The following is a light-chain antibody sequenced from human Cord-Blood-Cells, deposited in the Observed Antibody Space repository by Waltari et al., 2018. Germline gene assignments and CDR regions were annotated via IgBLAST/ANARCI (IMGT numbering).Light chain of an antibody. CDR1: QGISNY. V-gene: IGKV1-27*01. J-gene: IGKJ3*01. Sequence: DIQMTQSPSSLSASVGDRVTITCRARQGISNYLAWYQQKPGKVPKLLIYDASTLQAGVPSRFSGSGSGTDFTLTISSLQPEDVATYYCQKYNSALFTFGPGTKVDIK. CDR2: DAS. CDR3: QKYNSALFT.